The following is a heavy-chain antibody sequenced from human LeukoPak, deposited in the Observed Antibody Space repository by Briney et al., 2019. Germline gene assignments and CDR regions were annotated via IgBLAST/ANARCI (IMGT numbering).Heavy chain of an antibody. CDR3: ARHVVVGAAYFDY. Sequence: GESLKISCQGSGYSFTSYWIGWVRQVPGKGLEWMGIIYPGDSDTRYSPSFQGQVTISADKSISTAYLQWSSLKASDTAMYYCARHVVVGAAYFDYWGQGTLVTVSS. J-gene: IGHJ4*02. CDR1: GYSFTSYW. V-gene: IGHV5-51*01. CDR2: IYPGDSDT. D-gene: IGHD2-15*01.